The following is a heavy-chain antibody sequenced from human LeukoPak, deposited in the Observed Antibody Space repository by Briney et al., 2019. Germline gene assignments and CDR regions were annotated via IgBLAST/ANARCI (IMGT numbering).Heavy chain of an antibody. CDR3: AKCRDVTSKGSGLGS. J-gene: IGHJ5*01. CDR1: GFTFSIYA. CDR2: ISGNGGST. Sequence: PGGSLRLSCAASGFTFSIYAMSWVRQAPGKGLEWVSAISGNGGSTYYTDSVKGRFTISRDNSRNTLYVQMTRLTAEDTAVYYCAKCRDVTSKGSGLGSLGQGTLVTVSS. D-gene: IGHD2-15*01. V-gene: IGHV3-23*01.